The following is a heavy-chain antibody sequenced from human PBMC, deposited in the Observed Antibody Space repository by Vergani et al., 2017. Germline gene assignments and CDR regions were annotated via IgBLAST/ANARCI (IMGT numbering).Heavy chain of an antibody. CDR3: ARGDYGILTGYRY. CDR1: GYTFSNYY. V-gene: IGHV1-46*03. D-gene: IGHD3-9*01. CDR2: INPSGGHT. Sequence: QVQVVQSGAEVKKSGASVKVSCKTSGYTFSNYYMHWVRQAPGQGLEWMGIINPSGGHTNYAQKFQGRVTMTRDTSTSTVYMWLSSLRSEDTAIYYCARGDYGILTGYRYWVQGTLVTVSA. J-gene: IGHJ4*02.